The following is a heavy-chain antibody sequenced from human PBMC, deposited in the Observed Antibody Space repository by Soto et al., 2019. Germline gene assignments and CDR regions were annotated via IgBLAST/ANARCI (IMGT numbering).Heavy chain of an antibody. CDR1: GFSFDDYA. D-gene: IGHD3-22*01. CDR2: ISYDGSNK. V-gene: IGHV3-30*18. Sequence: PGGSLRLSCAASGFSFDDYATHWVRQAPGKGLEWVAVISYDGSNKYYADSVKGRFTISRDNSKNTLYLQMNSLRAEDTAVYYCAKGAGYYDSSGPGAEYFQHWGQGTLVTVSS. J-gene: IGHJ1*01. CDR3: AKGAGYYDSSGPGAEYFQH.